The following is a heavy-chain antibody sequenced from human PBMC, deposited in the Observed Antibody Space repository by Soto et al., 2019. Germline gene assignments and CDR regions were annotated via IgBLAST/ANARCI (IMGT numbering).Heavy chain of an antibody. CDR3: ARPDGRLWSRGEGMEV. J-gene: IGHJ6*02. Sequence: GESLKISCKGSGYSFTSYWIGWVRQMPGKGLEWMGIIYPGDSDTRYSPSFQGQVTISADKSISTAYLQWSSLKASDTAMYYCARPDGRLWSRGEGMEVWGQGTTVTVSS. D-gene: IGHD2-21*01. V-gene: IGHV5-51*01. CDR1: GYSFTSYW. CDR2: IYPGDSDT.